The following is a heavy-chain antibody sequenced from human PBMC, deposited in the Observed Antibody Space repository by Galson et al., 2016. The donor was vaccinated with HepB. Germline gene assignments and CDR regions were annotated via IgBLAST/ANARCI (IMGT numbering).Heavy chain of an antibody. V-gene: IGHV3-23*01. Sequence: SLRLSCAASGFIFSTYGMTWVRQAPGKGLEWVSAISGSGGTTYYADSVKGRLTISRDNSRNTLYLQMNTLRAGDTAVYYCAINPRPVLRFLEDSQYYYGMDGWGKGTTVTVSS. CDR3: AINPRPVLRFLEDSQYYYGMDG. CDR2: ISGSGGTT. J-gene: IGHJ6*04. D-gene: IGHD3-3*01. CDR1: GFIFSTYG.